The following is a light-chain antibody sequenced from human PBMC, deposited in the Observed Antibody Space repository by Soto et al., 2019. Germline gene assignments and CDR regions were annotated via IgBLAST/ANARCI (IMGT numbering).Light chain of an antibody. Sequence: EIVLTQSPATLSLSPGERVTLSCRASQSIGRYLAWYQHKPGQAPRLLIYDASNRATGIPARFSGSWSGTDFTLPISSLEPEDFADYYCQQRANWLTFGGGTKVEIK. CDR3: QQRANWLT. CDR1: QSIGRY. CDR2: DAS. J-gene: IGKJ4*01. V-gene: IGKV3-11*01.